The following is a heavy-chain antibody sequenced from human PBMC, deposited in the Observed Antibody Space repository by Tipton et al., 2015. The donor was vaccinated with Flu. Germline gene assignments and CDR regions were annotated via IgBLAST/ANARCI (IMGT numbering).Heavy chain of an antibody. V-gene: IGHV3-30*04. CDR2: IDYDGSNK. D-gene: IGHD3-9*01. CDR1: GFNFHSYA. CDR3: ARGYDILTDGGGYFDY. Sequence: SLRLSCAASGFNFHSYAMHWVRQAPGKGLQWVAFIDYDGSNKYDADSVKGRFSISRDNSKNTLYLQMNSLRAEDTAVYYCARGYDILTDGGGYFDYWGQGTLVTVSS. J-gene: IGHJ4*02.